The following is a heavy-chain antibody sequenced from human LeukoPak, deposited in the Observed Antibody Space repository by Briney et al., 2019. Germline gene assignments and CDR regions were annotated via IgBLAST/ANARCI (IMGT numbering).Heavy chain of an antibody. V-gene: IGHV4-4*07. CDR1: GGSISSYY. Sequence: SETLSLTCSVSGGSISSYYWSWIRQPAGKGLEWIGHIYTSGITNYNPSLKSRVTMSVDTSKNQFSLKLSSVTAADTAVYYCARETSCSSTSCYPGSDMDVWGKGTTVTVSS. J-gene: IGHJ6*03. D-gene: IGHD2-2*01. CDR3: ARETSCSSTSCYPGSDMDV. CDR2: IYTSGIT.